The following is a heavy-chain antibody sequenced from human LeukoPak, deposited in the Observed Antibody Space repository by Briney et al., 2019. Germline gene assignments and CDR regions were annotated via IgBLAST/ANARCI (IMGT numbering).Heavy chain of an antibody. Sequence: GGSLRLSCAASGFTFSNYAMSWVRQAPGKGLEWVSSLSDNGGSPYYADSVKGRFTISRDNSKNTLYLHMNSLRAEDTAVYYCAKDPETYSSRWFDSWGQGTLVTVSS. J-gene: IGHJ5*01. CDR3: AKDPETYSSRWFDS. V-gene: IGHV3-23*01. CDR2: LSDNGGSP. D-gene: IGHD2-21*01. CDR1: GFTFSNYA.